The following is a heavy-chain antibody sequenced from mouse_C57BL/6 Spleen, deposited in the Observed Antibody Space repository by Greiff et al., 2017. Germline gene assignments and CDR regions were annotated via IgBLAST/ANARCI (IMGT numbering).Heavy chain of an antibody. J-gene: IGHJ3*01. CDR2: IHPNSGST. CDR1: GYTFTSYW. V-gene: IGHV1-64*01. CDR3: ARSEASGSAWFAY. D-gene: IGHD3-2*02. Sequence: VQLQQPGAELVKPGASVKLSCKASGYTFTSYWMHWVKQRPGQGLEWIGMIHPNSGSTNYNEKFKSKATLTVDKSSSTAYMQLSSLTSEDSAVYYCARSEASGSAWFAYRGQGTLVTVSA.